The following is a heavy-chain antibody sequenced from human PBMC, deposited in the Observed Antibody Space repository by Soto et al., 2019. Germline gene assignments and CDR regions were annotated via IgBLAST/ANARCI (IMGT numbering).Heavy chain of an antibody. D-gene: IGHD4-4*01. CDR3: AKDCFRRGDYSNRWFDP. CDR1: GFTFDDYA. Sequence: EVQLVESGGGLVQPGRSLRLSCAASGFTFDDYAMHWVRQAPGKGLEWVSGISWNSGSIGYADSVKGRFTISRDNTKNSLYLQMNSLRAEDTALYYCAKDCFRRGDYSNRWFDPWGQGTLVTVSS. J-gene: IGHJ5*02. V-gene: IGHV3-9*01. CDR2: ISWNSGSI.